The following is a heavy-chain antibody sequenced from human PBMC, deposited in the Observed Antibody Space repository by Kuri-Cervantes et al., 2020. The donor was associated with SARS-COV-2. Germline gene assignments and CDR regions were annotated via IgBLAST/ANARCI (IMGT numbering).Heavy chain of an antibody. CDR1: GGSNSSYY. CDR3: ARQGGIVVVPAAL. CDR2: IYHSGST. V-gene: IGHV4-39*01. J-gene: IGHJ4*02. D-gene: IGHD2-2*01. Sequence: SETLSLTCTVSGGSNSSYYWGWIRQPPGKGLEWIGSIYHSGSTYYNPSLKSRVTISVDTSKNQFSLKLSAVTAADTAVYYCARQGGIVVVPAALWGQGTLVTVSS.